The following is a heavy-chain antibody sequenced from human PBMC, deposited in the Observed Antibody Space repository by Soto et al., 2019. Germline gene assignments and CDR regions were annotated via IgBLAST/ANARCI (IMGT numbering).Heavy chain of an antibody. CDR1: GGSISSYY. CDR3: ARHPSDFWFDP. CDR2: IYYSGST. V-gene: IGHV4-39*01. D-gene: IGHD2-21*02. J-gene: IGHJ5*02. Sequence: NPSETLSLTCTVSGGSISSYYWGWIRRPPGKGLEWIGSIYYSGSTYYNPSLKSRVTISVDTSKNQFSLKLSSVTAADTAVYYCARHPSDFWFDPWGQGTLVTVSS.